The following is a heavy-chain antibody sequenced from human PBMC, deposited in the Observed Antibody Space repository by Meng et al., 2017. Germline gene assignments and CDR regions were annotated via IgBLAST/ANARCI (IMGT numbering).Heavy chain of an antibody. D-gene: IGHD4-17*01. Sequence: ASVKVSCKASGYSFTSYYMNWVRQAPGQGLEWMGWINPNSGGTNYAQKFQGRVTMTRDTSISTAYMELSRLRSDDTAVYYCAGDSTPDYGDEGGWGQGTLVTVSS. CDR3: AGDSTPDYGDEGG. CDR1: GYSFTSYY. V-gene: IGHV1-2*02. J-gene: IGHJ4*02. CDR2: INPNSGGT.